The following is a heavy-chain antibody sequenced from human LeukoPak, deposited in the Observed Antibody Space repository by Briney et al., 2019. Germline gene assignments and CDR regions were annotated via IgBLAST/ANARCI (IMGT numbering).Heavy chain of an antibody. CDR1: GASFSSGDQY. CDR2: IHPSGML. J-gene: IGHJ4*02. D-gene: IGHD3-9*01. V-gene: IGHV4-31*03. Sequence: SETLSLTCTVSGASFSSGDQYWNWIRQSPGKGLEWIGSIHPSGMLYNNPSLESRVTISIDTSKNQFSLNLNSVTAADTAVYFCSRGLVSRKLGYWGQGTLGTVSS. CDR3: SRGLVSRKLGY.